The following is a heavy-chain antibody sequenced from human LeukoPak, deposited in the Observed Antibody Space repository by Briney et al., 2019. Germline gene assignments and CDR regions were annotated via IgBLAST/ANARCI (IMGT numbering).Heavy chain of an antibody. CDR1: WFMLSNHY. J-gene: IGHJ3*02. D-gene: IGHD1-1*01. CDR3: ARDTYTSFDI. V-gene: IGHV3-72*01. CDR2: ITNKRKTA. Sequence: GGSLTLFCSACWFMLSNHYMEWLRQAPGKGLEWFVCITNKRKTAQHAASVKGRFTISRDDSKNSLYLQINSLKTEDTALYYCARDTYTSFDIWGPGTRVTVSS.